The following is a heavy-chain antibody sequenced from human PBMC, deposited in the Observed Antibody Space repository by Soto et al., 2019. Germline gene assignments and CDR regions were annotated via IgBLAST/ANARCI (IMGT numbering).Heavy chain of an antibody. V-gene: IGHV4-34*01. CDR3: ARDEYSSSYRDWFDP. CDR2: INHSGST. Sequence: PSETLSLTCAVYGGSFSGYYWSWIRQPPGKGLEWIGEINHSGSTNYNPSLKSRVTISVDTSKNQFSLKLSSVTAADTAVYYCARDEYSSSYRDWFDPWGQGTMVTVSS. CDR1: GGSFSGYY. D-gene: IGHD6-6*01. J-gene: IGHJ5*02.